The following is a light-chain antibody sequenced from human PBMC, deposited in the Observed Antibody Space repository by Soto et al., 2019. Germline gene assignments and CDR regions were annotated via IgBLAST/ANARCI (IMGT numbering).Light chain of an antibody. V-gene: IGKV1-39*01. CDR1: QTISNY. Sequence: IQMAQSPSFLSASVGDRVTITCRTSQTISNYLNWYQQKPGKAPKVLIYAASHLQSGVPLRFSGSGSGTEFALTISSLQPEDFATYYCHQSFTTPWTFGQGTKVEIK. CDR3: HQSFTTPWT. J-gene: IGKJ1*01. CDR2: AAS.